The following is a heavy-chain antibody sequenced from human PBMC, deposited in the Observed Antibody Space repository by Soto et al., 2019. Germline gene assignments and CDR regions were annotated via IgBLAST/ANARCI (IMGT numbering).Heavy chain of an antibody. CDR3: ARHYCSSTSCYEGYYYYGMDV. CDR1: GYSFTSYW. V-gene: IGHV5-51*01. D-gene: IGHD2-2*01. CDR2: IYPGDSDT. Sequence: PGESLKISCKGSGYSFTSYWIGWVRQMPVKGLEWMGIIYPGDSDTRYSPSFQGQVTISADKSISTAYLQWSSLKASDTAMYYCARHYCSSTSCYEGYYYYGMDVWGQGTTVTVSS. J-gene: IGHJ6*02.